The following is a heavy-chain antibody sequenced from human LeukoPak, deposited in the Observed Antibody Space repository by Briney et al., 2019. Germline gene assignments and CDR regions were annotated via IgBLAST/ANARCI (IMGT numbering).Heavy chain of an antibody. V-gene: IGHV4-4*09. J-gene: IGHJ5*02. CDR1: GGSISSYY. D-gene: IGHD6-13*01. CDR3: ARQGGSSWSYNWFDP. Sequence: PSETLSLTCTLSGGSISSYYWSWVRHPPGEGLGWIGYIYTSVSTNHNPSPKSRVTISVDTSKNQFSLKLSYVTAADTAVYYCARQGGSSWSYNWFDPWGQGTLVTVSS. CDR2: IYTSVST.